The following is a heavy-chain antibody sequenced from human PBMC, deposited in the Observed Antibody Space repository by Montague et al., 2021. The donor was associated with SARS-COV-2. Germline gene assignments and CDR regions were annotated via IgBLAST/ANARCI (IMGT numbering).Heavy chain of an antibody. CDR1: GGSFSDYN. CDR3: TRGAPGY. V-gene: IGHV4-34*01. Sequence: SETLSLTCAVYGGSFSDYNWTWIRQSPGKGLEWLGQISHSGSANYNPSLKSRVTISVDTAKNQFSLKLTSVTVADTAVYYCTRGAPGYWGQGTLVTVSS. CDR2: ISHSGSA. J-gene: IGHJ4*02.